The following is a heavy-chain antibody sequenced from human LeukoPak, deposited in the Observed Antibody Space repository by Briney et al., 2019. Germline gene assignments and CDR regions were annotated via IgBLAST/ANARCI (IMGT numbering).Heavy chain of an antibody. D-gene: IGHD3-10*01. CDR1: GFTFSSYG. CDR3: AKDRGSYGQQPPPDY. J-gene: IGHJ4*02. CDR2: ISYDGSNK. Sequence: GGSLRLSCAASGFTFSSYGMHWVRRAPGKGLEWVEVISYDGSNKYYADSVKGRFTISRDNSKNTLYLQMNSLRAEDTAVYYCAKDRGSYGQQPPPDYWGQGTLVTVSS. V-gene: IGHV3-30*18.